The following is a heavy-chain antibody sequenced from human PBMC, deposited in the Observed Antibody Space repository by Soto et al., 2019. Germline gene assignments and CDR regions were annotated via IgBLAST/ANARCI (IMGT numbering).Heavy chain of an antibody. D-gene: IGHD3-10*01. Sequence: QLQLQESGPGLVKPSETLSLTCTVSGGSISSSSYYWGWIRQPPGKGLEWIGSIYYSGSTYYNPSLKSRVTISVDTSKNQFSLKLSSVTAADTAVYYCARRIIGNYYYGSGSYFWGRSSFDYWGQGTLVTVSS. V-gene: IGHV4-39*01. CDR2: IYYSGST. CDR1: GGSISSSSYY. J-gene: IGHJ4*02. CDR3: ARRIIGNYYYGSGSYFWGRSSFDY.